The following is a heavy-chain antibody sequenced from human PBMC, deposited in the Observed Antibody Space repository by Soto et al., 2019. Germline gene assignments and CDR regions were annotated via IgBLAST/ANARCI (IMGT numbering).Heavy chain of an antibody. CDR2: ISGSGGST. J-gene: IGHJ4*02. V-gene: IGHV3-23*01. CDR1: GFTFSSYA. D-gene: IGHD3-10*01. CDR3: AKDSVTYYGSGRSPNPYFDY. Sequence: GGSLRLSCAASGFTFSSYAMSWVRQAPGKGLEWVSAISGSGGSTYYADSVKGRFTISRDNSKNTLYLQMNSLRAEDTAVYYCAKDSVTYYGSGRSPNPYFDYWGQGTLVTVSS.